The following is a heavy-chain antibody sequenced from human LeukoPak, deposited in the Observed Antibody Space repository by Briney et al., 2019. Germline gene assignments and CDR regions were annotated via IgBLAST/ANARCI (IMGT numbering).Heavy chain of an antibody. Sequence: GRPLRLSCAASGFIFSTYGIHWVRQAPGKGLEWVAVIWHDGSNKYYADSVKGRFTISRDNSKNTLYLQMNSLRAEDTAVYYCAIASGPFDYWCQGTLVTVSS. CDR3: AIASGPFDY. CDR1: GFIFSTYG. J-gene: IGHJ4*02. V-gene: IGHV3-33*01. CDR2: IWHDGSNK. D-gene: IGHD6-19*01.